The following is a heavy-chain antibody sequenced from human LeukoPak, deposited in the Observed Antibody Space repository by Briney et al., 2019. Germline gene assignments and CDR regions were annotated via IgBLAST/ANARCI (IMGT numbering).Heavy chain of an antibody. CDR3: ARPLLGSAYYPFDS. V-gene: IGHV4-59*08. J-gene: IGHJ4*02. CDR1: GGSISNYY. D-gene: IGHD3-22*01. CDR2: IYYSGST. Sequence: SETLSLTCTVSGGSISNYYWSWIRQPPGKALEWIGYIYYSGSTNYNPSLKSRVTISVDTSKNQFSLKLSSVTAADTAVYYSARPLLGSAYYPFDSWGQGTLVTVSS.